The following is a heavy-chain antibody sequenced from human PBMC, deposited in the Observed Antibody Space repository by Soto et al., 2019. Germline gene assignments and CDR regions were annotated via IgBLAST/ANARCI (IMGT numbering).Heavy chain of an antibody. CDR1: GFRFSDYS. Sequence: EVQLVESGGGLVQPGGSLRLSCAASGFRFSDYSMTWVRQAPGKGLEWVADIKHDGSEKHYLDSVKGRFTISRDDARNSLYLKISSLRAEDTAVYYCARVGVAAPIDPWGQGTLVTVSS. J-gene: IGHJ5*02. CDR2: IKHDGSEK. CDR3: ARVGVAAPIDP. D-gene: IGHD6-6*01. V-gene: IGHV3-7*01.